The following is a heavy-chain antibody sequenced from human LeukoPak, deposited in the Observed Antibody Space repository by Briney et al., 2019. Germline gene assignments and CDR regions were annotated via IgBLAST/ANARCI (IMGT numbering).Heavy chain of an antibody. V-gene: IGHV3-21*01. CDR1: GFTFTSYS. Sequence: GGSLRLSCAASGFTFTSYSVNWVRQAPGKGLEWVSSISNSGRYIYYADSVKGRFTISRDNAKNSLYLQMNSLRAEDTAIYYCAREDSRVIVDYWGQGTLVTVSS. J-gene: IGHJ4*02. CDR3: AREDSRVIVDY. CDR2: ISNSGRYI. D-gene: IGHD3-16*02.